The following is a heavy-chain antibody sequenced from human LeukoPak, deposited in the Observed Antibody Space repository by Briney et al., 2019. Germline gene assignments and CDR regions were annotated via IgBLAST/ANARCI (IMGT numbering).Heavy chain of an antibody. D-gene: IGHD2-15*01. CDR3: ARGYLVGTSYYFDY. CDR2: IYTSGST. Sequence: PSETLSLTCTVSGGSISRYYWSWIRQPAGKGLEWIGRIYTSGSTNYNPSLKSRVTMSVDTSKNQFSLKLSSVTAADTAVYYCARGYLVGTSYYFDYWGQGTLVTVSS. J-gene: IGHJ4*02. V-gene: IGHV4-4*07. CDR1: GGSISRYY.